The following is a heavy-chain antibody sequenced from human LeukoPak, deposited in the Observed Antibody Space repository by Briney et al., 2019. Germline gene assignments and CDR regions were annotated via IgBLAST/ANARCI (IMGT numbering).Heavy chain of an antibody. CDR1: GGTFSSYA. CDR2: INPNSGGT. D-gene: IGHD7-27*01. V-gene: IGHV1-2*02. CDR3: ARGGTELGMIIDY. Sequence: ASVKVSCKASGGTFSSYAISWVRQAPGQGLEWMGWINPNSGGTNYAQKFQGRVTMTRDTSISTAYMELSRLRSDDTAVYYCARGGTELGMIIDYWGQGTLVTVSS. J-gene: IGHJ4*02.